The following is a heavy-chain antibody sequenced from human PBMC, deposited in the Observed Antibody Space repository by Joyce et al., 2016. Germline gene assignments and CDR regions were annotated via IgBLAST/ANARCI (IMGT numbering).Heavy chain of an antibody. CDR1: GFTFSNHV. CDR2: IRGSGSDT. D-gene: IGHD1-26*01. J-gene: IGHJ4*02. Sequence: EVQLLESGGGLVQPGGSLRLSCAAAGFTFSNHVMSWVRQAPGKGLEWVSSIRGSGSDTYYADSVKGRFTISRDNSRSTLYLRMNSLRAEDTAVYSCVKDLNTGSPRYWGQGTLVTVSS. CDR3: VKDLNTGSPRY. V-gene: IGHV3-23*01.